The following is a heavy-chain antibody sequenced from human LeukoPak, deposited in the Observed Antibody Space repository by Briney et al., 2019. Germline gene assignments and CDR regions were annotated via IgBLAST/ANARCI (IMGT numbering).Heavy chain of an antibody. CDR1: GDSTSSYY. CDR3: ARLRGAFDI. V-gene: IGHV4-59*01. CDR2: IYYSGNS. J-gene: IGHJ3*02. Sequence: SETLSLTCTVSGDSTSSYYWSWIRQPPGKGLEWIAYIYYSGNSNYNPSLKSRVTISVDTSKNQFSLRLTSVTAADTAVYYCARLRGAFDIWGQGTMVTVSS. D-gene: IGHD3-3*01.